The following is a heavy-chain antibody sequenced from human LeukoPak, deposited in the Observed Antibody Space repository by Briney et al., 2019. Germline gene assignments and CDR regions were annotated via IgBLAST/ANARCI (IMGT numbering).Heavy chain of an antibody. CDR2: IHYSGGA. CDR1: GGSVTTYH. Sequence: ASETLSLTCTVSGGSVTTYHWTWIRQPPGKGLEWIGHIHYSGGADYNPSLKSRVSISLDTSKNHFSLRLPSVTAADTGVYFCARAERAASHIWGQGTMVTVSS. D-gene: IGHD6-25*01. V-gene: IGHV4-59*02. J-gene: IGHJ3*02. CDR3: ARAERAASHI.